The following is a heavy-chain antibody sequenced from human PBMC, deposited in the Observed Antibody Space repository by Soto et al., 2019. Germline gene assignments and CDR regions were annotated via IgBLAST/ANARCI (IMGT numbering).Heavy chain of an antibody. CDR3: ARDSIVATISPYYYYGMDV. V-gene: IGHV1-3*01. Sequence: ASVKVSCKASGYTFTSYAMHWVRQAPGQRLEWMGWINAGNGNTKYSQKFQGRVTITRDTSASTAYMELSSLRSEDTAVYYCARDSIVATISPYYYYGMDVWGQGTTVTVSS. CDR2: INAGNGNT. J-gene: IGHJ6*02. D-gene: IGHD5-12*01. CDR1: GYTFTSYA.